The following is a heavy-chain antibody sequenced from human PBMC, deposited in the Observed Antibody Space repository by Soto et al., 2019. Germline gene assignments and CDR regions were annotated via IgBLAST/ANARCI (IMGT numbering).Heavy chain of an antibody. CDR1: GYTFTSYD. D-gene: IGHD1-7*01. CDR2: MNPNSGNT. V-gene: IGHV1-8*01. Sequence: ASVKVSYKASGYTFTSYDINWVRQATGQGLEWMGWMNPNSGNTGYAQKFQGRVTMTRNTSISTAYMELSSLRSEDTAVYYCARGHNWKYFPFDYWGQGTLVTVSS. J-gene: IGHJ4*02. CDR3: ARGHNWKYFPFDY.